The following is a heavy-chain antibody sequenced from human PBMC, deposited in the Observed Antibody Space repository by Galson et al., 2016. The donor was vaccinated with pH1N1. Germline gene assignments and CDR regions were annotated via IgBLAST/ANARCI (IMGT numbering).Heavy chain of an antibody. J-gene: IGHJ4*02. V-gene: IGHV5-51*01. CDR2: IYPGDSDT. D-gene: IGHD1-1*01. CDR3: ARRGTNGTDF. Sequence: QSGAEVKKSGESLKISCKGSGYSFKSYWIAWVRQMPGKGLEWMGIIYPGDSDTRYSPSFLGQVIMSADKSISTAFLQWSSLNASDTAMYYCARRGTNGTDFWGQGTLVTVSS. CDR1: GYSFKSYW.